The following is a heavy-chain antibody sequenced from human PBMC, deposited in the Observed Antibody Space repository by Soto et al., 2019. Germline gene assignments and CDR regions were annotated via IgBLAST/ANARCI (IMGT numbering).Heavy chain of an antibody. CDR2: IIPLFGSS. J-gene: IGHJ4*02. Sequence: QVQLVQSGAEVKKPGSSVNVSCKASGGTFSTYAISLVRQAPGHGLEWMGGIIPLFGSSNYAQKFQARVTITEDESTITAYMVLSSLISEDTAVYYCASDVGASARTFDSLGQGSIVTVSS. V-gene: IGHV1-69*01. CDR3: ASDVGASARTFDS. D-gene: IGHD1-26*01. CDR1: GGTFSTYA.